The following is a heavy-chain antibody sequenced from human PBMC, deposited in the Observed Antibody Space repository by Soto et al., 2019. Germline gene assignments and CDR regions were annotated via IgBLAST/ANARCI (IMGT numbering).Heavy chain of an antibody. V-gene: IGHV6-1*01. CDR3: ARYCSGGSCYPQNWFDP. D-gene: IGHD2-15*01. CDR1: GDRVSSNSAA. J-gene: IGHJ5*02. Sequence: QSQTLSLTCAISGDRVSSNSAAWNWIRQSPSRGLEWLGRTYYRSKWYNDYAVSVKSRITINPDTSKNQFSLQLNSVTPEDTAVYYCARYCSGGSCYPQNWFDPWGQGTLVTVSS. CDR2: TYYRSKWYN.